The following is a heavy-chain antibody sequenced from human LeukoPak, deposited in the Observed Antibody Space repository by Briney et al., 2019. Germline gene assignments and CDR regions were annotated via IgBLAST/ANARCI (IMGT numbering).Heavy chain of an antibody. J-gene: IGHJ4*02. V-gene: IGHV1-18*01. Sequence: ASVKVSCKASGYTFTSYGISWVRQAPGQGLEWMGWISAFNGNTNYAQKLQGRVTMTTDTSTSTAYMELRSLRSDDTAVYYCARDLGSDYYDDSGYLLPFDYWGQGTLVTVSS. CDR3: ARDLGSDYYDDSGYLLPFDY. CDR1: GYTFTSYG. D-gene: IGHD3-22*01. CDR2: ISAFNGNT.